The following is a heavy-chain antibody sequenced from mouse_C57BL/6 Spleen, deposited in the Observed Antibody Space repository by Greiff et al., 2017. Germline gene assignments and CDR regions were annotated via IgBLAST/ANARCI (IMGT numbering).Heavy chain of an antibody. CDR3: TRHYYCSSYWYFDV. Sequence: QVQLQQSGAELVRPGASVTMSCKASGYTFTDYEMNWVKQTPVHGLEWIGAIDPETGGTTYNQKFKGKAILTADKSSSTAYMELRSLTSEDSAVYYCTRHYYCSSYWYFDVWGTGTTVTVSS. V-gene: IGHV1-15*01. D-gene: IGHD1-1*01. J-gene: IGHJ1*03. CDR1: GYTFTDYE. CDR2: IDPETGGT.